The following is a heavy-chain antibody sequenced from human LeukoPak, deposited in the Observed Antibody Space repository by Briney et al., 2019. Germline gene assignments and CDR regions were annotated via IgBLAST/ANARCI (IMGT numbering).Heavy chain of an antibody. Sequence: PGVSLRLSCAASGFIFSNYAMSWVRQAPGKGLEWVSDTSGSGGNTYYADSVKGRFTISRDNSKNTLYLQMNSLRVEDTAVYYCAKGGIAVAGWGNYFEYWGQGTLVTVSS. J-gene: IGHJ4*02. CDR3: AKGGIAVAGWGNYFEY. V-gene: IGHV3-23*01. CDR1: GFIFSNYA. CDR2: TSGSGGNT. D-gene: IGHD6-19*01.